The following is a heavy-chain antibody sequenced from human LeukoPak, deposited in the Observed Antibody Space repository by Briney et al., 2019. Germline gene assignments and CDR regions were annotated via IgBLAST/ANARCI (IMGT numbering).Heavy chain of an antibody. Sequence: PGGSLRLSCAASGFTFSSYAMHWVRQAPGKGLEWVAVISYDGSNKYYADSVKGRFTISRDNSKNTLYLQMNSLRAEDTAVYYCARDSALPYYDFWSGYNNWFDPWGQGTLVTVPS. D-gene: IGHD3-3*01. CDR1: GFTFSSYA. J-gene: IGHJ5*02. CDR2: ISYDGSNK. V-gene: IGHV3-30*04. CDR3: ARDSALPYYDFWSGYNNWFDP.